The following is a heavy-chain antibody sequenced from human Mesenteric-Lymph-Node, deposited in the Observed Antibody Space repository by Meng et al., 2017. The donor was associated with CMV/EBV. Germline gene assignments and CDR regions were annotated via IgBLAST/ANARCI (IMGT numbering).Heavy chain of an antibody. Sequence: GSISSSNWWSWVRQPPGKGLEWIGEIYHGGSTNYNPSLKSRVTISVDKSKNQFSLKLSSVTAADTAVYYCARDAGGDYYDSSGYYSDWGQGTLVTVSS. CDR1: GSISSSNW. D-gene: IGHD3-22*01. CDR3: ARDAGGDYYDSSGYYSD. V-gene: IGHV4-4*02. J-gene: IGHJ4*02. CDR2: IYHGGST.